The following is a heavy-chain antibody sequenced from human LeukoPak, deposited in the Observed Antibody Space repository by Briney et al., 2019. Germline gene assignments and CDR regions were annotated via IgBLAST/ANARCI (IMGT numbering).Heavy chain of an antibody. Sequence: GESLKISCKGSGYSFTSYWIGWVRQMPGKGLEWMGIIYPGDSDTRYSPSFQGQVTISADKSISTPYLQWSSLKASDTAMYYCARQDFYYYYYMDVWGKGTTVTVSS. CDR3: ARQDFYYYYYMDV. J-gene: IGHJ6*03. V-gene: IGHV5-51*01. CDR2: IYPGDSDT. CDR1: GYSFTSYW. D-gene: IGHD3/OR15-3a*01.